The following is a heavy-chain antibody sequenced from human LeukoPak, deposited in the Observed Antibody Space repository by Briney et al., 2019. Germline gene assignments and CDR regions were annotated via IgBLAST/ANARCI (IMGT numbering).Heavy chain of an antibody. Sequence: GSSVKVSCKDSGGTFSSYAISWVRQAPGQGLEWMGRIIPILGIANYAQKFQGRVTITADKSTSTAYMELSSLRSEDTAVYYCARDPTGDGFDYWGQGTLVTVSS. CDR2: IIPILGIA. CDR1: GGTFSSYA. CDR3: ARDPTGDGFDY. D-gene: IGHD1-14*01. J-gene: IGHJ4*02. V-gene: IGHV1-69*04.